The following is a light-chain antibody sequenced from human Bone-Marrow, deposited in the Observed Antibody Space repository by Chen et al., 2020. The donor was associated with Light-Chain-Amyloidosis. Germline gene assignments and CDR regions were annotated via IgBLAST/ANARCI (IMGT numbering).Light chain of an antibody. Sequence: QSALTQPASVSGSPGQSITISCTGTSNDVGGYNLVSWYQQYPGEAPKLIIYEVNKRPSGLSDRFSGSKCDNTASRTISGLQAEDEADYYCCSYAGSSTDVFGSGTNVTVL. CDR3: CSYAGSSTDV. J-gene: IGLJ1*01. CDR1: SNDVGGYNL. CDR2: EVN. V-gene: IGLV2-23*02.